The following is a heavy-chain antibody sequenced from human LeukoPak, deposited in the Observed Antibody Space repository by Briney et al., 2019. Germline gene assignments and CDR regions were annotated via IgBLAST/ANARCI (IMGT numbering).Heavy chain of an antibody. CDR1: GYSISSGYY. Sequence: PPETLSLTCAVSGYSISSGYYWGWIRQPPGKGLEWIGSIYHSGSTYYNPSLKNRVTVSVDTSKNQFSLKLSSVTAADTAVYYCARRFDDGNFDYWGQGTLVTVSS. J-gene: IGHJ4*02. CDR2: IYHSGST. CDR3: ARRFDDGNFDY. D-gene: IGHD5-24*01. V-gene: IGHV4-38-2*01.